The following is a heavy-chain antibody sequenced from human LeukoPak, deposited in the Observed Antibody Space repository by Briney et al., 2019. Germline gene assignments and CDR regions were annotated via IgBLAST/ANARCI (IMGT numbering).Heavy chain of an antibody. Sequence: GGSLRLSCAASGFTFSSYSMNWVRQAPGKGLEWVPSISSSSSYIYYADSVKGRFTISRDNAKNSLYLQMNSLRAEDTAVYYCARDWGYGQEDRFDYWGQGTLVTVSS. J-gene: IGHJ4*02. CDR1: GFTFSSYS. CDR2: ISSSSSYI. V-gene: IGHV3-21*01. CDR3: ARDWGYGQEDRFDY. D-gene: IGHD5-18*01.